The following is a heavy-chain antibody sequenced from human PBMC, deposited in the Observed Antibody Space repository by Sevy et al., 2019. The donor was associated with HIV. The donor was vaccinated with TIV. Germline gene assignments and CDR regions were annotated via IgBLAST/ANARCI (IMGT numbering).Heavy chain of an antibody. D-gene: IGHD2-2*01. J-gene: IGHJ6*02. CDR3: ARDKCSSTSCFYGMDV. Sequence: ASVKVSCKASGYTFTGYYMHWVRQAPGQGLEWMGWINPNSGGTNYAQKFQGRVTMTRDTSISTAYMELRRLRSDDTAVYYCARDKCSSTSCFYGMDVWGQGTTVTVSS. V-gene: IGHV1-2*02. CDR2: INPNSGGT. CDR1: GYTFTGYY.